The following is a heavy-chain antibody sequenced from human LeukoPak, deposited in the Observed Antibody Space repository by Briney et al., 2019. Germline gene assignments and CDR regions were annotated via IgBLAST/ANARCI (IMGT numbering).Heavy chain of an antibody. D-gene: IGHD1-26*01. CDR2: ISSSGGST. V-gene: IGHV3-23*01. CDR3: ARGGSYLSAFDI. CDR1: GFTFSSYG. J-gene: IGHJ3*02. Sequence: GGSLRLSCAASGFTFSSYGMSWVRQAPGKGLEWVSTISSSGGSTFYADSVKGRFTISRDNSKNTLYLQMNSLRAEDTAVYYCARGGSYLSAFDIWGQGTMVTVSS.